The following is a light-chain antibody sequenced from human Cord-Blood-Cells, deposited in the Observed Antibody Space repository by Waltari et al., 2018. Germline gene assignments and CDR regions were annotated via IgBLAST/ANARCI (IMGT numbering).Light chain of an antibody. CDR2: GAS. CDR1: QSVSSSD. J-gene: IGKJ4*01. Sequence: DIVLTQSPGTLSLSPGERATLSCRASQSVSSSDLAWDQQTPGQAPTRLIYGASSRATGIPDRFSGSGSGTDFTLTISRLEPEDFAVYYCQQYGSSPGAFGGGTKVEIK. V-gene: IGKV3-20*01. CDR3: QQYGSSPGA.